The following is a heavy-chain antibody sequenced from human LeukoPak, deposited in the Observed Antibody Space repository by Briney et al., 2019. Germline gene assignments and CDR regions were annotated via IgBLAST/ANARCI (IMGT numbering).Heavy chain of an antibody. CDR3: ATTVAVAGPTGFDP. V-gene: IGHV4-39*01. CDR1: GGSISSCSYY. J-gene: IGHJ5*02. D-gene: IGHD6-19*01. CDR2: IYYSGST. Sequence: SETLSLTCTVSGGSISSCSYYWGWIRQPPGKGLVWIGSIYYSGSTYYNPSLKSRVTISVDTPKNQFSLKLSSVTAADTAVYYCATTVAVAGPTGFDPWGQGTLVTVSS.